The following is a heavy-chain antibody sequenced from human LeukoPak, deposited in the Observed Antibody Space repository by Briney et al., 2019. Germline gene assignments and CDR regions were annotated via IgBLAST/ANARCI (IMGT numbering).Heavy chain of an antibody. Sequence: PSETLSLTCTVSGGSISSSSYYWGWIRQPPGKGLEWIGEINHSGSTNYNLSLKSRVTISVDTSKNQFSLTLSSVTAADTAVYYCASLRTVTTSPAYYYYYMDVWGKGATVTVSS. J-gene: IGHJ6*03. V-gene: IGHV4-39*07. CDR2: INHSGST. D-gene: IGHD4-17*01. CDR1: GGSISSSSYY. CDR3: ASLRTVTTSPAYYYYYMDV.